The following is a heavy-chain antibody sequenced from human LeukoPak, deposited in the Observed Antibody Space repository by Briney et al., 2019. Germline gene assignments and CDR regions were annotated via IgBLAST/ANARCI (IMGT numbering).Heavy chain of an antibody. J-gene: IGHJ5*02. CDR2: IYSSEYT. CDR3: ARGSDDYKLGNH. D-gene: IGHD5-24*01. V-gene: IGHV4-38-2*02. Sequence: SETLSLSCTVSGYSFGNSYCWTWVRQPPGKRPEWIGTIYSSEYTYYNPSLRGRATISADTSNNLFSLKLISVTAADTAVYYCARGSDDYKLGNHWGHGTLVTVSS. CDR1: GYSFGNSYC.